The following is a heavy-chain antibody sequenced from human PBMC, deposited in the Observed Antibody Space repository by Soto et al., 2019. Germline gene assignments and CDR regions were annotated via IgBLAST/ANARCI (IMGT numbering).Heavy chain of an antibody. Sequence: SETLSLTCTVSGGSISSYYWSWIRQPPGKGLEWIGYIYYSGSTNYNPSLKSRVTISVDTSKNQFSPKLSSVTAADTAVYYCARLLTYYYDSSGYLSNWFDPWGQGTLVTVSS. CDR2: IYYSGST. CDR3: ARLLTYYYDSSGYLSNWFDP. V-gene: IGHV4-59*08. D-gene: IGHD3-22*01. J-gene: IGHJ5*02. CDR1: GGSISSYY.